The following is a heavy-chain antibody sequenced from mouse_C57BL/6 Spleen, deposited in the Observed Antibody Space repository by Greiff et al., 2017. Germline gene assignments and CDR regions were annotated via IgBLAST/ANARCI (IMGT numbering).Heavy chain of an antibody. CDR3: TTGGNYDWYFDV. CDR2: IDPENGDT. CDR1: GFNIKDDY. J-gene: IGHJ1*03. Sequence: EVQLQQSGAELVRPGASVKLSCTASGFNIKDDYMHWVKQRPEQGLEWIGWIDPENGDTEYASKFQGKATITADTSSNTAYLQLSSLTSEDTAVYYCTTGGNYDWYFDVWGTGTTVTVSS. V-gene: IGHV14-4*01. D-gene: IGHD2-1*01.